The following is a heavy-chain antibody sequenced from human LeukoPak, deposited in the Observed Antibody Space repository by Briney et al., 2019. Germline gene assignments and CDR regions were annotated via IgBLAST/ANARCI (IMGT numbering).Heavy chain of an antibody. CDR1: GYTFTSYA. CDR3: ARYPQREWFGELFHHSYYYYDMDV. D-gene: IGHD3-10*01. V-gene: IGHV7-4-1*02. J-gene: IGHJ6*02. Sequence: ASVKVSCKASGYTFTSYAMNWVRQAPGQGLEWMGWINTNTGNPTYAQGFTGQFVFSLDTSVSTAYLQISSLKAEDTAVYYCARYPQREWFGELFHHSYYYYDMDVWGQGTTVTVSS. CDR2: INTNTGNP.